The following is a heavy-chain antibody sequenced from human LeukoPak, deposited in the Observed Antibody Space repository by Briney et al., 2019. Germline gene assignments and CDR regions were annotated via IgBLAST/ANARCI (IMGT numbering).Heavy chain of an antibody. CDR2: IYSGGST. J-gene: IGHJ6*03. Sequence: PGGSLRLSCAVSGFTFSNAWMYWVRQAPGKGLEWVSVIYSGGSTYYADSVKGRFTISRDNSKNTLYLQMNSLRAEDTAVYYCAREVVGYMDVWGKGTTVTVSS. CDR1: GFTFSNAW. CDR3: AREVVGYMDV. V-gene: IGHV3-53*01. D-gene: IGHD1-26*01.